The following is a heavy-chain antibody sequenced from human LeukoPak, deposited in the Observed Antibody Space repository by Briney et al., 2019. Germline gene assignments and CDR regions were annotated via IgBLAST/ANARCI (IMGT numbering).Heavy chain of an antibody. D-gene: IGHD5-18*01. CDR3: AGGGYSYDSGLNWFDP. J-gene: IGHJ5*02. V-gene: IGHV1-2*02. Sequence: GASVKVSCKASGYTLTGYFMHWVRQAPGQGLEWMGWINPNSGGTNYAQKFQGRVTMTRDTSISTACMELSRLRSDDTAVYYCAGGGYSYDSGLNWFDPWGQGTLVTVSS. CDR1: GYTLTGYF. CDR2: INPNSGGT.